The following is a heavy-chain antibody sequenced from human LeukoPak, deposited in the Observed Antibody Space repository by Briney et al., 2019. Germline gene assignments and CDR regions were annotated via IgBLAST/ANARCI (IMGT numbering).Heavy chain of an antibody. CDR1: GYTLTELS. CDR2: FDPEDGET. Sequence: ASVKVSCKVSGYTLTELSMHWVRQAPGKGLEWMGGFDPEDGETIYAQKSQGRVTMTEDTSTDTAYMELSSLRSEDTAVYYCATATPAASHFDYWGQGTLVTVSS. V-gene: IGHV1-24*01. J-gene: IGHJ4*02. D-gene: IGHD2-2*01. CDR3: ATATPAASHFDY.